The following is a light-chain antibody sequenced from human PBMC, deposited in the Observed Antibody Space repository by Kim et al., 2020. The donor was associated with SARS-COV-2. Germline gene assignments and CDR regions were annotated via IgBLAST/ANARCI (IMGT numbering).Light chain of an antibody. V-gene: IGKV3-20*01. CDR3: QQYGNSPWT. J-gene: IGKJ1*01. Sequence: EIVLTQSPGTLSLSPGEGATLSCRASQSVSSSYLAWYQQKPGQAPRLLIYGASSRASGIPDRFSGSGSGTDFTLTIRRLEPEDFAVYHCQQYGNSPWTFGQGTKVDIK. CDR2: GAS. CDR1: QSVSSSY.